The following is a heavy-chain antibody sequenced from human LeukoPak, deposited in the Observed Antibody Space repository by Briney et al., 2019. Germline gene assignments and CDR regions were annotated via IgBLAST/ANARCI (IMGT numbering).Heavy chain of an antibody. D-gene: IGHD2-8*01. J-gene: IGHJ4*02. CDR3: AKEYCSNSVCHSLDY. CDR1: GFTFSSSG. V-gene: IGHV3-30*18. CDR2: ISYDGSNK. Sequence: GGSLRLSCAASGFTFSSSGMHWVRQAPGKGLEWVAVISYDGSNKYYADSVKGRFTFSRDNSKNTLYLQMNSLRAEDTAVYYCAKEYCSNSVCHSLDYWGQGTLVTVSS.